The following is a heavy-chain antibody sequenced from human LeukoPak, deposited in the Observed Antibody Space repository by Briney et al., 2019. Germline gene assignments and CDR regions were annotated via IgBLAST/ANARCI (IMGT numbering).Heavy chain of an antibody. CDR3: ARGTALWFGELRWFDP. CDR1: GGSFSGYY. Sequence: PSETLSLTCAVYGGSFSGYYWSWIRQPPGKGLEWIGEINHSGSTNYNPSLKSRVTISVDTSKNQFSLKLGSVTAADTAVYYCARGTALWFGELRWFDPWGQGTLVTVSS. V-gene: IGHV4-34*01. D-gene: IGHD3-10*01. CDR2: INHSGST. J-gene: IGHJ5*02.